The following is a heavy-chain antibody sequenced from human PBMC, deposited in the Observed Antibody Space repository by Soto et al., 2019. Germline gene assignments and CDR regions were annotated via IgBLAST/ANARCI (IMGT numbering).Heavy chain of an antibody. CDR3: ARAVGPFDY. J-gene: IGHJ4*02. Sequence: QVQLVESGGGVVQPGRSLRLSCAASGFDFSTYGTHWVRQAPGKGPEWVAVIWYDGSNKYYADSVRGRFIISRDNSKSTLFLQLNSLRAEDTAVYYCARAVGPFDYWGQGSLVTVSS. V-gene: IGHV3-33*01. CDR2: IWYDGSNK. CDR1: GFDFSTYG. D-gene: IGHD1-26*01.